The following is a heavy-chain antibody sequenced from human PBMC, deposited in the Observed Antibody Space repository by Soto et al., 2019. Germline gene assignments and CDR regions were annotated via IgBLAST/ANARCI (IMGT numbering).Heavy chain of an antibody. CDR2: ITHSGSS. V-gene: IGHV4-34*01. Sequence: SETLSLTCTVYGGSFSGYYWSWIRQPPGKGLEWMGEITHSGSSSYIPSLKSRLTTSVDTSKNQLSLKLTSVTAADTAVYYCAGGYYYGSGNYYPADYWGQGTPVTVSS. CDR1: GGSFSGYY. CDR3: AGGYYYGSGNYYPADY. D-gene: IGHD3-10*01. J-gene: IGHJ4*02.